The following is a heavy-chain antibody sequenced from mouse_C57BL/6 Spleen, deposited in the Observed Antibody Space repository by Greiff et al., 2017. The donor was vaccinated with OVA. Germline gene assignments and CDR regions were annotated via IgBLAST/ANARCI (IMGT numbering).Heavy chain of an antibody. Sequence: VQLQQPGAELVQPGASVKLSCKASGYTFTSYWMHWVKQRPGQGLEWIGMIHPNSGSNNYNEKFKRKAILTVDKSSSTAYMQLSSLTSEDSAVYYCARGGGAWFAYWGQGTLVTVSA. CDR2: IHPNSGSN. CDR3: ARGGGAWFAY. V-gene: IGHV1-64*01. J-gene: IGHJ3*01. CDR1: GYTFTSYW.